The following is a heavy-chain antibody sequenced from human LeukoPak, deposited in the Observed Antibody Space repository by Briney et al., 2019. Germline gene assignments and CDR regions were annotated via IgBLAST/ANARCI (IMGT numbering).Heavy chain of an antibody. V-gene: IGHV3-21*01. CDR1: GFTFSSYE. Sequence: PGGSLRLSCAASGFTFSSYEMNWVRQAPGKGLEWVSSISSSSSYIYYADSVKGRFTISRDNAKNSLYLQMNSLRAEDTAVYYCARGGREQQLPQIQYYCYYYMDVWGKGTTVTVSS. J-gene: IGHJ6*03. D-gene: IGHD6-13*01. CDR3: ARGGREQQLPQIQYYCYYYMDV. CDR2: ISSSSSYI.